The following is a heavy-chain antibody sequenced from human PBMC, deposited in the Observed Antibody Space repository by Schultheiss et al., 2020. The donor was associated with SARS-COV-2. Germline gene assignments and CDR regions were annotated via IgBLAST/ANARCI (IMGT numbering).Heavy chain of an antibody. CDR1: GGSFRGYY. J-gene: IGHJ6*02. CDR3: ASTVRGYYYYYGMDV. D-gene: IGHD4-11*01. Sequence: SETLSLTCAVYGGSFRGYYWNWIRQPPGKGLEWIGEINHSGSTNYNPSLKSRVTISVDTSKNQFSLKLSFVTAADTAVYYCASTVRGYYYYYGMDVWGQGTTVTVSS. V-gene: IGHV4-34*01. CDR2: INHSGST.